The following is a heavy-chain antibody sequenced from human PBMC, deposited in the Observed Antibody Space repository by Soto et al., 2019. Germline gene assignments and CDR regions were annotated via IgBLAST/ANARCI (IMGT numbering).Heavy chain of an antibody. V-gene: IGHV1-69*01. J-gene: IGHJ6*02. Sequence: QVQLVQSGAEVKKPGSSVKVSCKASGGTFSSYAISWVRQAPGQGLEWMGGIIPIFGTANYAQKFQGRVTITADESTSTAYRELSSLRSEDTAVYYCARVVVAATSSSYCYGMDVWGQGTTVTVSS. CDR2: IIPIFGTA. D-gene: IGHD2-15*01. CDR1: GGTFSSYA. CDR3: ARVVVAATSSSYCYGMDV.